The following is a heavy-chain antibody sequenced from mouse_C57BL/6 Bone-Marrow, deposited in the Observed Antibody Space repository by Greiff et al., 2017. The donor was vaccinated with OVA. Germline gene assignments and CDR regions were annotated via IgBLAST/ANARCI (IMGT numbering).Heavy chain of an antibody. J-gene: IGHJ1*03. CDR2: IRSKSNNYAT. Sequence: EVKLVESGGGLVQPKGSLKLSCAASGFSFNTYAMNWVRQAPGKGLEWVARIRSKSNNYATYYADSVKDRFTISRDDSESMLYLQMNNMKTEDTAMYYCRVDYDDGGYLDVWGTGTTVTVSS. V-gene: IGHV10-1*01. CDR3: RVDYDDGGYLDV. CDR1: GFSFNTYA. D-gene: IGHD2-4*01.